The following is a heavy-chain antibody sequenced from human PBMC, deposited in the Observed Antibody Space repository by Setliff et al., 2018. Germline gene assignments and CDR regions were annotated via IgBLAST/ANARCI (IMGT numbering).Heavy chain of an antibody. Sequence: GGSLRLSCATSGFTFSDYYMSWIRQTPGKGLEWVAYISSSGSLIYYPDSVKGRFTISRDNAKKSVDLQMNSLRAEDTAVYYCAKEVESMIVVGAWFDPWGQGTLVTVSS. CDR1: GFTFSDYY. CDR3: AKEVESMIVVGAWFDP. D-gene: IGHD3-22*01. V-gene: IGHV3-11*01. CDR2: ISSSGSLI. J-gene: IGHJ5*02.